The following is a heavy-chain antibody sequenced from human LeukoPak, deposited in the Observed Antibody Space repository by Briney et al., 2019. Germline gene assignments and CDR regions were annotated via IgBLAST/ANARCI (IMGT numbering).Heavy chain of an antibody. CDR1: GGSFSGYY. V-gene: IGHV4-34*01. CDR2: INHSGST. CDR3: AGGVYGSGRYLEWGTLNY. D-gene: IGHD3-10*01. Sequence: PSETLSLTCAVYGGSFSGYYWSWIRQPPGKGLEWIGEINHSGSTNYNPSLKSRVTISVDTSKNQFYLKLSSVSAADTAVYYRAGGVYGSGRYLEWGTLNYWGQGTLVTVSS. J-gene: IGHJ4*02.